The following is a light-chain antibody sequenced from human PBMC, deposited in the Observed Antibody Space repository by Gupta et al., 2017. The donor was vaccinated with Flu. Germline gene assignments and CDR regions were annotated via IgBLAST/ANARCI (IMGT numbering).Light chain of an antibody. V-gene: IGLV1-44*01. J-gene: IGLJ3*02. Sequence: QPVLTQPPSASGTPGQRVTIVCSGGNSNVEINNVNWYQQVPGTAPKLLIYNNNQRPSGVPVRFSGSKSGTSASLVISGLRPEDDADYYCTAWDDTLNGRLFGGGTKMTVL. CDR3: TAWDDTLNGRL. CDR2: NNN. CDR1: NSNVEINN.